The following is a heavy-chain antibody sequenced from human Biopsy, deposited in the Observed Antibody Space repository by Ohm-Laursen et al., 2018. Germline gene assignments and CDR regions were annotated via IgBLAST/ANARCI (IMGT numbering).Heavy chain of an antibody. CDR3: AREAGEHSPLGLDH. CDR2: IFSGGTT. CDR1: GDSIHSNY. V-gene: IGHV4-4*07. J-gene: IGHJ4*02. D-gene: IGHD1/OR15-1a*01. Sequence: TLSLTCAVSGDSIHSNYWNWIRQPAGKGLEWIGRIFSGGTTNYNPSLQSRVTMSIDASKNQFSLRLNSVTAADTAVYYCAREAGEHSPLGLDHWGQGALVTVSS.